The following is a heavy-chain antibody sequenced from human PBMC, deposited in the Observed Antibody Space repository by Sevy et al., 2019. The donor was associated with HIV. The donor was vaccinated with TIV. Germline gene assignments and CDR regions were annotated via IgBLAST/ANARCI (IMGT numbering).Heavy chain of an antibody. Sequence: GGSLRLSCAASGFTFSNTWMSWIRQAPGKGLEWVGRIKRKTDGGITDYAAPVKGRFSISRDDSKNTLYLQMSSLKTEDTALYYCTKVMEIGQELKSYFMDVWGKGTTVTVSS. CDR3: TKVMEIGQELKSYFMDV. V-gene: IGHV3-15*01. CDR1: GFTFSNTW. J-gene: IGHJ6*03. D-gene: IGHD1-26*01. CDR2: IKRKTDGGIT.